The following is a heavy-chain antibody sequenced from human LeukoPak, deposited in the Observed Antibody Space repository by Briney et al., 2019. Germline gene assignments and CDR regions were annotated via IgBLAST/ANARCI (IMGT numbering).Heavy chain of an antibody. CDR1: GFTFSSHA. CDR3: ARTVANSGYDYFDC. Sequence: GGSLRLSCEASGFTFSSHAMSCVRQAPGKGREWVSAISGSGGSTYYADSMKGRFTISRDNSKNTLYLQMNSLRAEDTAVYYCARTVANSGYDYFDCWGQGTLVTVSS. J-gene: IGHJ4*02. V-gene: IGHV3-23*01. CDR2: ISGSGGST. D-gene: IGHD4-23*01.